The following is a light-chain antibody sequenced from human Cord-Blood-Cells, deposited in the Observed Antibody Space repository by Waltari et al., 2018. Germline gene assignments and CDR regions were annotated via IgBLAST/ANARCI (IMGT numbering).Light chain of an antibody. CDR2: DVS. CDR1: SSDVGGYNY. V-gene: IGLV2-14*01. CDR3: SSYTSSSTVV. J-gene: IGLJ2*01. Sequence: QSALTQPASVSGSPGQSITISCTGTSSDVGGYNYVSWYQQHPRKAPKLMIYDVSKRPSGVSNRFSGSKSGNTASLTISGLQAEDEADYYCSSYTSSSTVVFGGGTKLTVL.